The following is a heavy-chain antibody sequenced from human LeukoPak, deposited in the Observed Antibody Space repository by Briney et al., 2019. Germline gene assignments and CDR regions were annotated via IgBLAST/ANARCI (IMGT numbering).Heavy chain of an antibody. CDR3: ARDSNINYYDSSGYYYCYMDV. J-gene: IGHJ6*03. Sequence: SETLSLTCTVSGGSISSSGYYWGWIRQPPGKGLEWIGYIYYSGSTNYNPSLKSRVTISVDTSKNQFSLKLSSVTAADTAVYYCARDSNINYYDSSGYYYCYMDVWGKGTTVTISS. CDR1: GGSISSSGYY. CDR2: IYYSGST. V-gene: IGHV4-61*08. D-gene: IGHD3-22*01.